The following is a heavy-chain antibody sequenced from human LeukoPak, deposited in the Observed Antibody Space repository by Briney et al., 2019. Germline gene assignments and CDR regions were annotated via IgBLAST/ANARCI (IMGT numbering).Heavy chain of an antibody. D-gene: IGHD2-2*01. J-gene: IGHJ6*02. CDR3: ASCSSTSCYSDYYYGMDV. V-gene: IGHV4-59*01. Sequence: PSETLSLTCTVSGGSISSYYWSWIRQPPGKGLEWIGDIYYSGSTNYNPSLKSRVTISVDTSKNQFSLKLSSVTAADTAVYYCASCSSTSCYSDYYYGMDVWGQGTTVTVSS. CDR2: IYYSGST. CDR1: GGSISSYY.